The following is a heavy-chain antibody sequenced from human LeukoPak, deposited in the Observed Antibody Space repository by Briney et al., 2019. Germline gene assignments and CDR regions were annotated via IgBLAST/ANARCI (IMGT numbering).Heavy chain of an antibody. CDR1: GFTFSSYA. CDR2: ISGSGGST. J-gene: IGHJ4*02. V-gene: IGHV3-23*01. D-gene: IGHD1-26*01. CDR3: AKTPWELLRYGYYFDY. Sequence: GGSLRLSCAASGFTFSSYAMSWVRQAPGKGLEWVSAISGSGGSTYYADSVKGRFTISRDNSKNTLYLQTNSLRAEDTAVYYCAKTPWELLRYGYYFDYWGQGTLVTVSS.